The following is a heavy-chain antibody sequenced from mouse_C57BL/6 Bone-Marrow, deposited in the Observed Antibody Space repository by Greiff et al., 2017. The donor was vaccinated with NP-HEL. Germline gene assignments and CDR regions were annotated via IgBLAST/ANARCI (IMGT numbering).Heavy chain of an antibody. J-gene: IGHJ2*01. V-gene: IGHV1-85*01. D-gene: IGHD1-1*01. CDR3: ARGNYYGSSYYFDY. CDR1: GYTFTSYD. Sequence: QVQLQQSGPELVKPGASVKLSCKASGYTFTSYDINWVKQRPGQGLEWIGWIYPRDGSTKYNEKFKGKATLTVDTSSSTAYMEHHSLTSEDSAVYFCARGNYYGSSYYFDYWGQGTTLTVSS. CDR2: IYPRDGST.